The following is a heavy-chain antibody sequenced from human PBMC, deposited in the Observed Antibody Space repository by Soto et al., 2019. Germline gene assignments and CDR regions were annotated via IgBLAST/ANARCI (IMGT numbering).Heavy chain of an antibody. J-gene: IGHJ4*02. D-gene: IGHD4-17*01. CDR3: ARGATVTGEGFDY. CDR2: IYYSGST. V-gene: IGHV4-31*03. Sequence: SETLSLTCTVSGGSISSGGYYWSWIRQHPGKGLEWIGYIYYSGSTYYNPSLKSRVTISVDTSKNQFSLKLSSVTAADTAVYYCARGATVTGEGFDYWGQGTLVTVSS. CDR1: GGSISSGGYY.